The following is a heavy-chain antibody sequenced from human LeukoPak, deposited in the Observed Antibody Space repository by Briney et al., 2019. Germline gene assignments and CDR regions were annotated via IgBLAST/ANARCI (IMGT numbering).Heavy chain of an antibody. CDR2: INPNTGGT. D-gene: IGHD3-10*02. V-gene: IGHV1-2*02. CDR1: GYTFTSYY. CDR3: ASGHYLRGHDY. Sequence: ASVKVSCKASGYTFTSYYMHWVRQAPGQGLEWMGWINPNTGGTNYAQKFRGRVTVTRDTSITTAYMELSRLRSDDTAVYYCASGHYLRGHDYWGQGTLVTVSS. J-gene: IGHJ4*02.